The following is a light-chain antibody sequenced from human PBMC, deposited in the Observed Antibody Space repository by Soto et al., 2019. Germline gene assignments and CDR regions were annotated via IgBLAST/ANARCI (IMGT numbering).Light chain of an antibody. CDR1: QVVSSSY. CDR3: QQYGTLPIT. J-gene: IGKJ5*01. CDR2: GAS. V-gene: IGKV3-20*01. Sequence: EIVLTQSPGTLSLSPGDRATLSCRASQVVSSSYLAWYQQKPGQAPRLLIYGASSMALGIPARFSGRGSGTDFTLTISRLEPEDFAVYFCQQYGTLPITFGQGTRLDVK.